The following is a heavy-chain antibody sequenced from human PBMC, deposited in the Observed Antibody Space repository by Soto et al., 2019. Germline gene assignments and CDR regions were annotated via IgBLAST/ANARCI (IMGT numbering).Heavy chain of an antibody. D-gene: IGHD1-1*01. J-gene: IGHJ4*02. Sequence: QVQLVEYGGGLVKPGGSLRLSCAASGFTFSDYYLSWFRQAPGKGLVWLAYISTSGSTTNYADSVKGRFTISRDNAKNSLYLQMDSLRADDTAVYYCARDQRTPPVLRGAIDHWGQGTLVTVSS. CDR3: ARDQRTPPVLRGAIDH. CDR1: GFTFSDYY. CDR2: ISTSGSTT. V-gene: IGHV3-11*01.